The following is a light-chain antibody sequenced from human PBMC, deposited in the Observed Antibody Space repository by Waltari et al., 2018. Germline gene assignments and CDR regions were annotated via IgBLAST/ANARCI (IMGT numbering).Light chain of an antibody. J-gene: IGKJ1*01. CDR3: QHYVRLPVT. CDR2: GAS. CDR1: QSIGRS. Sequence: EIMLTQSPGTLSLSPGERATLSCRTSQSIGRSLAWYQQTPGQAPRLLIYGASSRATDIPDRFSGSGSGTDFSLTINTLEPEDCALYYCQHYVRLPVTFGQGTKVEIK. V-gene: IGKV3-20*01.